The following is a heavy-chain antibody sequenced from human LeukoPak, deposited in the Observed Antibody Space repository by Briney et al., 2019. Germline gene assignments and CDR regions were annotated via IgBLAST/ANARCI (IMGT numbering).Heavy chain of an antibody. J-gene: IGHJ3*02. CDR3: ARASGCSSGWTDVFDI. CDR1: GFTFSRYD. Sequence: GGSLRLSCAASGFTFSRYDMHWVRQAPGKGLEWVSAIGTAGDTYYPGSVKGRFTISREDAENSLYLQMNSLTAGDTAVYYCARASGCSSGWTDVFDIWGQGTMVTVSS. D-gene: IGHD6-19*01. V-gene: IGHV3-13*01. CDR2: IGTAGDT.